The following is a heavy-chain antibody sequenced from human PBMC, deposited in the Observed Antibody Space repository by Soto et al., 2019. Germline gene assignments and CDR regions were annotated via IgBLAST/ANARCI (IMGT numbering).Heavy chain of an antibody. J-gene: IGHJ5*01. Sequence: EVQLVESGGGLVQPGGSLRLSCPASGFIFSTYDFHWVRQATGKGLEWVLGVGTVNDIYYADSVKGRFTLSRENAKNSVYLQMNILRVEDSAIYYCTRDTDGWETWGQGARVTVSP. D-gene: IGHD6-19*01. CDR2: VGTVNDI. CDR1: GFIFSTYD. V-gene: IGHV3-13*01. CDR3: TRDTDGWET.